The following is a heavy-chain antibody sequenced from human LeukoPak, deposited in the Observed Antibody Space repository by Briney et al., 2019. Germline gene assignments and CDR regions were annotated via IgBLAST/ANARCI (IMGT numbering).Heavy chain of an antibody. D-gene: IGHD3-10*01. Sequence: PGRSLRLSCAASGFTFSSYGMHWVRQAPGKGLEWVAVIWYDGSNKYYADSVKGRFTISRDNSKNTLYLQMNSLRAEDTAVYYCAREKRITMVRGVKGLSRFDPWGQGTLVTVSS. V-gene: IGHV3-33*01. CDR2: IWYDGSNK. J-gene: IGHJ5*02. CDR1: GFTFSSYG. CDR3: AREKRITMVRGVKGLSRFDP.